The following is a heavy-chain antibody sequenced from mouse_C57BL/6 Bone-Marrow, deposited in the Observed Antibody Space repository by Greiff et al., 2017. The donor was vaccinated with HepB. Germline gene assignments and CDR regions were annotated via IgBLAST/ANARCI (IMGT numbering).Heavy chain of an antibody. J-gene: IGHJ2*01. CDR3: ARDCWDEYYFDY. CDR1: GFTFSSYA. D-gene: IGHD4-1*01. CDR2: ISDGGSYT. V-gene: IGHV5-4*01. Sequence: EVKLVESGGGLVKPGGSLKLSCAASGFTFSSYAMSWVRQTPEKRLEWVATISDGGSYTYYPDNVKGRFTISRDNAKNNLYLQMSHLKSEDTAMYYCARDCWDEYYFDYWGQGTTLTVSS.